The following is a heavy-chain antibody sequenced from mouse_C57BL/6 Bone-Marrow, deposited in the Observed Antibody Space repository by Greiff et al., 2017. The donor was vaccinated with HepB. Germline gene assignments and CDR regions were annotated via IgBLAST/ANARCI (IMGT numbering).Heavy chain of an antibody. J-gene: IGHJ1*03. Sequence: EVQLQQSGAELVKPGASVKLSCTASGFNIKAYYMPWVKQRPEQGLEWMGRIDPEDGETKYVPKFQGKATITADTSSNTAYLQLSSLTSEDTAVYYCARLFWYFDVWGTGTTVTVSA. CDR1: GFNIKAYY. V-gene: IGHV14-2*01. CDR2: IDPEDGET. CDR3: ARLFWYFDV.